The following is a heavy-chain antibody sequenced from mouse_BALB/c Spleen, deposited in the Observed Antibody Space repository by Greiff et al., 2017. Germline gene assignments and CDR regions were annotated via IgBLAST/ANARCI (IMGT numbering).Heavy chain of an antibody. V-gene: IGHV1S22*01. CDR2: IYPGSGST. Sequence: LQQPGSELVRPGASVKLSCKASGYTFTSYWMHWVKQRPGQGLEWIGNIYPGSGSTNYDEKFKSKATLTVDTSSSTAYMQLSSLTSEDSAVYYCTIGGNPYYFDYWGQGTTLTVSS. CDR3: TIGGNPYYFDY. J-gene: IGHJ2*01. CDR1: GYTFTSYW. D-gene: IGHD2-1*01.